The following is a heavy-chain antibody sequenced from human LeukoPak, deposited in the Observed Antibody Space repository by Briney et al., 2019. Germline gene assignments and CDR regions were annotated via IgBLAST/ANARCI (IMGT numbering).Heavy chain of an antibody. CDR3: ARDRCSSTSCYYYFDY. CDR1: GYTFTGYY. J-gene: IGHJ4*02. D-gene: IGHD2-2*01. V-gene: IGHV1-2*02. Sequence: ASVKVSCKASGYTFTGYYMHWVRQAPGQGLEWMGWINPNSGGTNYAQKFQGRVTMTRDTSISTAYMELSRLRSDDTAVYYCARDRCSSTSCYYYFDYWGQGTLVTVSS. CDR2: INPNSGGT.